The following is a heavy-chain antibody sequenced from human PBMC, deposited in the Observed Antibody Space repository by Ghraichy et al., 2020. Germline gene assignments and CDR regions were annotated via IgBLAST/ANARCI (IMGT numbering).Heavy chain of an antibody. D-gene: IGHD2-21*02. CDR1: GGSTSSGNYY. CDR2: IYYSGST. CDR3: AGIHSRAHCGSDCPAFDI. V-gene: IGHV4-30-4*01. J-gene: IGHJ3*02. Sequence: SETLSLTCTVSGGSTSSGNYYWSWIRQRPGKGLEWIGYIYYSGSTYYNPSLKSRVIISVDTSKNQFSLEVNCVTAADTAVYYCAGIHSRAHCGSDCPAFDIWRQGTMVTVSS.